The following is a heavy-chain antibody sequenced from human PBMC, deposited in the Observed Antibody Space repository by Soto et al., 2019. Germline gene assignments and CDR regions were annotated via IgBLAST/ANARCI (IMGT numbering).Heavy chain of an antibody. Sequence: GGSLRLSCAASGFTFSGYYMTWIRQAPGKGLEWVSYISSSGTGIYYPDSMKGRFTISRDNAKKSLYLQMSSLRAEDTAVYYCARAYSDAFDIWGQGTMVTVSS. J-gene: IGHJ3*02. CDR2: ISSSGTGI. D-gene: IGHD2-15*01. CDR1: GFTFSGYY. V-gene: IGHV3-11*01. CDR3: ARAYSDAFDI.